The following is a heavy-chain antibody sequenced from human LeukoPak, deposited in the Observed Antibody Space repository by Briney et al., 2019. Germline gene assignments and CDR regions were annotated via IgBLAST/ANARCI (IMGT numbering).Heavy chain of an antibody. CDR3: ARIPETYYYDSSYYFDY. J-gene: IGHJ4*02. CDR1: GYTFTSYG. V-gene: IGHV1-18*01. CDR2: ISAYNGNT. D-gene: IGHD3-22*01. Sequence: GASVKVSCKASGYTFTSYGISWVRQAPGHGLEWMGWISAYNGNTHYAQKLPGRVTMTSNTSTSTAYMELRSLRSDDTAVYYCARIPETYYYDSSYYFDYWGQGTLVTVSS.